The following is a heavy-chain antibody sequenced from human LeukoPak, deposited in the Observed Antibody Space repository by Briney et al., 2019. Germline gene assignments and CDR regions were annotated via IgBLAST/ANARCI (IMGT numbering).Heavy chain of an antibody. CDR1: GFTFSSYS. CDR2: ISSSSSYI. CDR3: ARDTHSRYGGNENDY. J-gene: IGHJ4*02. Sequence: GSLRLSCAASGFTFSSYSMNWVRQAPGKGPEWVSSISSSSSYIYYADSVKGRFTISRDNAKNSLYLQMNSLRAEDTAVYYCARDTHSRYGGNENDYWGQGTLVTVSS. V-gene: IGHV3-21*01. D-gene: IGHD4-23*01.